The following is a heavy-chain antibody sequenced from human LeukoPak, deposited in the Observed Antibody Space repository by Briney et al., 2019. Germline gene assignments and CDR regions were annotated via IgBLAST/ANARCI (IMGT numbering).Heavy chain of an antibody. J-gene: IGHJ6*03. CDR2: ISSHDGSSK. CDR1: GFTFSTYA. V-gene: IGHV3-30-3*01. D-gene: IGHD3-10*02. Sequence: GRSLSLSCAASGFTFSTYAMYWARQAPGKGLEWVAVISSHDGSSKYYADSVKGRFTISRDNSRNTLYLHMNSLRPEDTAVYYCARVLTLSPRDYYYYYYMDVWGKGTTVAVSS. CDR3: ARVLTLSPRDYYYYYYMDV.